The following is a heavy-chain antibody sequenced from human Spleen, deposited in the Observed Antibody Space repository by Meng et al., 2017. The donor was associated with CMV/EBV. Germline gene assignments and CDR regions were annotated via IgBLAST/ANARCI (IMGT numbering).Heavy chain of an antibody. CDR2: IYYSGST. Sequence: CTGAGGSISSGGYYWSWIRQHPGKGLEWIGYIYYSGSTYYNPSLKSRVTISVDTSKNQFSLKLSSVTAADTAVYYCARVEVTHNWFDPWGQGTLVTVSS. CDR1: GGSISSGGYY. D-gene: IGHD5-18*01. V-gene: IGHV4-31*03. CDR3: ARVEVTHNWFDP. J-gene: IGHJ5*02.